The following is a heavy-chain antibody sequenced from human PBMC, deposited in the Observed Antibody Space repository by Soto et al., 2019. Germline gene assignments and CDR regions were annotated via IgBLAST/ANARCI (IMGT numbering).Heavy chain of an antibody. V-gene: IGHV3-33*01. J-gene: IGHJ4*02. CDR1: GFAFSEYV. CDR3: VRDGESYDSSGKFYF. Sequence: QVQLVESGGGVVQPGRSLTLSCGASGFAFSEYVISWVRQAPGKGLEWVAVVWFDGSYKYFADSVKGRFTISRDNSKKTVNLQMINLKAEDTAMYFCVRDGESYDSSGKFYFWGQGTLVTVSS. D-gene: IGHD3-22*01. CDR2: VWFDGSYK.